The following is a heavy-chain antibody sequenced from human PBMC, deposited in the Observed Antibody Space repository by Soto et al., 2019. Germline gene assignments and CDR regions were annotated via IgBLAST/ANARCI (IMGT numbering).Heavy chain of an antibody. J-gene: IGHJ5*01. CDR3: TRALSGSYDS. V-gene: IGHV6-1*01. D-gene: IGHD1-26*01. CDR1: GPIVSTHSPP. CDR2: TYYRSKWST. Sequence: SQPRALPCAVSGPIVSTHSPPPNCIRQSPSRGLEWLGRTYYRSKWSTDYAVSVKSRITINPDTSKNQFSLQLNSVTPEDTALYYCTRALSGSYDSWGQGTLVTVSS.